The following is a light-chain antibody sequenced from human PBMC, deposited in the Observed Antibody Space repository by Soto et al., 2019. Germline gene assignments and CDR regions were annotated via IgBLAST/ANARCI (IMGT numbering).Light chain of an antibody. CDR2: GAS. CDR3: QQYNNWPAIT. CDR1: QTVNSN. J-gene: IGKJ1*01. Sequence: MVLTQSPATLSGSPGERARLSCRASQTVNSNLAWYQQKPGQAPRLLIYGASTRATGIPARFSGSGSGTEFPLTISSRQSEDFAVYYCQQYNNWPAITFGQGTKVDIK. V-gene: IGKV3-15*01.